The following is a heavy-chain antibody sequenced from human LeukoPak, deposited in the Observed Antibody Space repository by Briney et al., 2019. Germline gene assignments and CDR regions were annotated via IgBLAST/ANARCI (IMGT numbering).Heavy chain of an antibody. Sequence: SETPSLTCAVYGGSFSGYYWSWIRQPPGKGLEWIGEINHSGSTNYNPSLKSRVTISVDTSKNQFSLKLSSVHAADTAVYYCAVLFPAEYAFDIWGQGTMVTVSS. CDR1: GGSFSGYY. V-gene: IGHV4-34*01. D-gene: IGHD2/OR15-2a*01. CDR2: INHSGST. CDR3: AVLFPAEYAFDI. J-gene: IGHJ3*02.